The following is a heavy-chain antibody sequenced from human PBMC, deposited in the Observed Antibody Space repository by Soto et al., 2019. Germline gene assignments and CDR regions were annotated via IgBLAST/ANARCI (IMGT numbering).Heavy chain of an antibody. Sequence: VKGSCKASGGTFSSYALSWVRQAPGQGLEWMGGIIPIFGTANYAQKFQGRVTITADESTSTAYMELSSLRSEDTAVYYCARDLGYCSSTSRYKTFLSYSGMDCWGQGTTVTVSS. CDR3: ARDLGYCSSTSRYKTFLSYSGMDC. D-gene: IGHD2-2*02. J-gene: IGHJ6*02. CDR1: GGTFSSYA. V-gene: IGHV1-69*13. CDR2: IIPIFGTA.